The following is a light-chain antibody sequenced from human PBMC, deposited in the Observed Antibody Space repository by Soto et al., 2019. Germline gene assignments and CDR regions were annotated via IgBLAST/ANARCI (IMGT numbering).Light chain of an antibody. CDR2: AAT. CDR3: QQAYNPPRT. CDR1: QTISTY. V-gene: IGKV1-39*01. Sequence: IQMTQSPSSLSASVGDRVTITCRASQTISTYLNWYQQKPGKAPELLIYAATSLQSGVPSRFSGSGSGTDFTLIISSLQPEDFATYYCQQAYNPPRTFGQGTKLELK. J-gene: IGKJ2*01.